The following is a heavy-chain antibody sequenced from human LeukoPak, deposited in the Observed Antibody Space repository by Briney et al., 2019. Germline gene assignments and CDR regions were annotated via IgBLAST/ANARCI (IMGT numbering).Heavy chain of an antibody. J-gene: IGHJ4*02. CDR1: GYTFTSYD. CDR2: MNPNSGNT. Sequence: ASVNVSCKASGYTFTSYDINWVRQATGQGLEWMGWMNPNSGNTGYAQKFQGRVTMTRNTSICTAYMELSSLRSEDTAVYYCASYPLGTGYSFDYWGQGTLVTVSS. D-gene: IGHD3/OR15-3a*01. CDR3: ASYPLGTGYSFDY. V-gene: IGHV1-8*01.